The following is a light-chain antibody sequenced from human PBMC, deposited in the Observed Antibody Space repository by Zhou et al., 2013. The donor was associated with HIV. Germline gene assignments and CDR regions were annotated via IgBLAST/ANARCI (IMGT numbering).Light chain of an antibody. Sequence: EIVLTQSPGTLSLSPGERATLSCRASQSVSSNYLAWYQQKPGQAPRLLIYDASSRATGIPDRFSGSGSGTDFTLTISSMQSEDFAVYYCQQYNNWPPLTFGGGTKVEV. CDR3: QQYNNWPPLT. CDR1: QSVSSNY. V-gene: IGKV3-20*01. J-gene: IGKJ4*01. CDR2: DAS.